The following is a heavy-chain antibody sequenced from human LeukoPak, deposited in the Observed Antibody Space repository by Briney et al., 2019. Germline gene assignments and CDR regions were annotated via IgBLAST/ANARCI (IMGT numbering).Heavy chain of an antibody. D-gene: IGHD1-26*01. CDR1: GFTFSSYA. CDR2: ISYDGSNK. J-gene: IGHJ4*02. CDR3: ARGHPHGWELYLDY. Sequence: PGGSLRLSCAASGFTFSSYAMHWVRQAPGKGLEWVAVISYDGSNKYYADSVKGRFTVSRDNSKNTLYLQMNSLRVEDTAVYYCARGHPHGWELYLDYWGQGTLVTVSS. V-gene: IGHV3-30-3*01.